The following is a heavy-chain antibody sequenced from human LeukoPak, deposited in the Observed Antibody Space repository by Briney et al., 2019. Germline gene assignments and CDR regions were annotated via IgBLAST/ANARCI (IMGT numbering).Heavy chain of an antibody. CDR3: AKAPPITIFGVAYYYMDV. Sequence: GGSLRLSCAASGFTFSSYWMSWVRQAPGKGLEWVANIKQDGSEKYYVDSVKGRFTISRDNAKTTLYLQMNSLRAEDTAVYYCAKAPPITIFGVAYYYMDVWGKGTTVTVSS. D-gene: IGHD3-3*01. CDR1: GFTFSSYW. J-gene: IGHJ6*03. CDR2: IKQDGSEK. V-gene: IGHV3-7*01.